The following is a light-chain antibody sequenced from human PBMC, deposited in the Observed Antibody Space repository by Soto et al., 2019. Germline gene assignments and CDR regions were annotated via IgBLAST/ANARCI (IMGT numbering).Light chain of an antibody. CDR1: QTISTW. CDR3: QHYNSYSEA. CDR2: KAS. V-gene: IGKV1-5*03. Sequence: TQMTQSPSTLSASVGDRVTITCRASQTISTWLAWHQQKPGKAPKLLIYKASTLKSGVPSRFSGSGSGTEFTLTISSLQPDDFATYYCQHYNSYSEAFGQGTKVDIK. J-gene: IGKJ1*01.